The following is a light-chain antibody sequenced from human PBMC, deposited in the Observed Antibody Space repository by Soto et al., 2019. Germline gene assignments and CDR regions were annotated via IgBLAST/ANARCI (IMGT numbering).Light chain of an antibody. J-gene: IGLJ2*01. V-gene: IGLV1-40*01. CDR1: SSNIGAGYD. CDR3: QSYDSSLRGVL. CDR2: GNS. Sequence: QSVLTQPPSVSGAPGQRVTISCTGSSSNIGAGYDVHSYQQLPGTAPKLLIYGNSNRPSGVPDRFSGSKSGTSASLAITGLQAEDEALYYCQSYDSSLRGVLFGGGTKLTVL.